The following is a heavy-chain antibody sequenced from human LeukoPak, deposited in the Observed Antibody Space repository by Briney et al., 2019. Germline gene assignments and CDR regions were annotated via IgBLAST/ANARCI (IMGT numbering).Heavy chain of an antibody. D-gene: IGHD6-19*01. CDR2: IYPSGST. V-gene: IGHV4-59*08. CDR1: GGSISGFY. Sequence: SETLSLTCIVSGGSISGFYWGWIRQPPGKGLEWVGYIYPSGSTNYNPSLKSRVTISVDTSRNQFSLQLSSVTTADTAVYYCARRRGTSGWLDYWGQGALVTVSS. J-gene: IGHJ4*02. CDR3: ARRRGTSGWLDY.